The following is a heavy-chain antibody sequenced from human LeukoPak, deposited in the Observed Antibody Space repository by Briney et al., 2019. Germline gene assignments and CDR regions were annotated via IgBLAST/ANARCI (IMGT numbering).Heavy chain of an antibody. J-gene: IGHJ6*03. V-gene: IGHV1-69*05. CDR2: IIPIFGTA. D-gene: IGHD3-3*01. CDR1: GGTFSSYV. CDR3: ARDGITIFGVEFYYMDV. Sequence: ASVKVSCKASGGTFSSYVISWVRQAPGQGLEWMGRIIPIFGTANYAQKFQGRVTITTDESTSTAYMELSSLRSEDTAVYYCARDGITIFGVEFYYMDVWGKGTTVTVSS.